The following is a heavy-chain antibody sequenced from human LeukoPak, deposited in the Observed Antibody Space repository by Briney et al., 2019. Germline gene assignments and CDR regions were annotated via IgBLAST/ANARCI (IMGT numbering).Heavy chain of an antibody. CDR1: GFTFDDYA. Sequence: GGSLRLSCAASGFTFDDYAMHWVRQAPGKGLEWVSGISWNSDIIVYADSVKGRFTISRDNAKNSLYLQMNSLRAEDTAVYYCARDSSGYAYWGQGTLVTVSS. CDR3: ARDSSGYAY. D-gene: IGHD3-22*01. V-gene: IGHV3-9*01. CDR2: ISWNSDII. J-gene: IGHJ4*02.